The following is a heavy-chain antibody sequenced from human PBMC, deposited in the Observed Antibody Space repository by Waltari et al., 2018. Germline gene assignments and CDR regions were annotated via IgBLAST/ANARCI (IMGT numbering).Heavy chain of an antibody. Sequence: QVQLVQSGAEVKKPGSSVKVSCKASGGTFSSYAISWVRQAPGQGLEWMGAIIPIFGTANYAQKFQGRVTITTDESTSTAYMELSSLRSEDTAVYYCASRIVGATTYYYYYYGMDVWGQGTTVTVSS. D-gene: IGHD1-26*01. CDR3: ASRIVGATTYYYYYYGMDV. CDR2: IIPIFGTA. V-gene: IGHV1-69*05. CDR1: GGTFSSYA. J-gene: IGHJ6*02.